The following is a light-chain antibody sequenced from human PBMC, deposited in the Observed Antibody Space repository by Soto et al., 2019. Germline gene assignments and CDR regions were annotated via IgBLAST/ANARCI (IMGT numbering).Light chain of an antibody. V-gene: IGKV3-20*01. J-gene: IGKJ4*01. CDR2: GAS. CDR1: QSVSSTF. Sequence: EIVLTQSPGTLSLSPGERATLSCRASQSVSSTFLTWYQQKPGQAPRLLIYGASSRATGIPDRFSGSGSGTDFTLTISRLEPQDFAVYYCQQFGNSRLTFGGGTKVEIK. CDR3: QQFGNSRLT.